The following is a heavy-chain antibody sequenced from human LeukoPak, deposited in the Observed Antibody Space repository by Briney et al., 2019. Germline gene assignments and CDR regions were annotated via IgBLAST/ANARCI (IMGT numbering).Heavy chain of an antibody. CDR2: ISDDGGKK. CDR3: ARSLGSGYSYGSYYYYGLDV. CDR1: GFTFSTYA. V-gene: IGHV3-30-3*01. D-gene: IGHD5-18*01. Sequence: GRSLRLSCAASGFTFSTYAMHWVRQAPGKGLEWVALISDDGGKKYHADSVKGRFTISRDNSKNTLSLQMNSLRGEDTAVYYCARSLGSGYSYGSYYYYGLDVWGQGTTVTVSS. J-gene: IGHJ6*02.